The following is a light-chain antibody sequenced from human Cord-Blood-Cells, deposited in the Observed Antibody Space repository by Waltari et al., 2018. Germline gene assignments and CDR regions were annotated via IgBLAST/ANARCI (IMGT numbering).Light chain of an antibody. CDR1: KSISSY. V-gene: IGKV1-39*01. CDR3: QQSYSTPWT. CDR2: AAS. J-gene: IGKJ1*01. Sequence: DLQMTQSQSSLYASVGDRVTITCRASKSISSYLNWYQQKPGKAPKLLIYAASSLQSGVPSRFSGSGSGTDFTLTISSLQPEDFATYYCQQSYSTPWTFGQGTKVEIK.